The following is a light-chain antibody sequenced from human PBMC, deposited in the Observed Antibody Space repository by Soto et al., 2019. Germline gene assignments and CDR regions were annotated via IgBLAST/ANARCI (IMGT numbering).Light chain of an antibody. CDR3: AAWDDSLNGPF. CDR1: SSNIGSNT. CDR2: SNN. V-gene: IGLV1-44*01. Sequence: QSVLTQPPSASGTPGQRVTISCSGSSSNIGSNTVNWYQQLPGTAPKLLIYSNNQRPSGVPDRFSGSKSGTSASLAISGLQSEDEADYYCAAWDDSLNGPFFGTGPKLTVL. J-gene: IGLJ1*01.